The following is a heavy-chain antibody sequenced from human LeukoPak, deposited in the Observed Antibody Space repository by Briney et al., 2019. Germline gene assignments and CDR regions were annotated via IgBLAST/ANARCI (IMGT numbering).Heavy chain of an antibody. D-gene: IGHD2-21*02. Sequence: ASVKVSCKASGYTFISYGISWVRQAPGQGLEWMGWISGYNGNTNYAQNLQGRVTMTTDTSTSTAYMELRSLRSDDAAVYYCARGLGVVTAQSEQPKPRYFDLWGRGTQVTVSS. V-gene: IGHV1-18*01. CDR1: GYTFISYG. J-gene: IGHJ2*01. CDR2: ISGYNGNT. CDR3: ARGLGVVTAQSEQPKPRYFDL.